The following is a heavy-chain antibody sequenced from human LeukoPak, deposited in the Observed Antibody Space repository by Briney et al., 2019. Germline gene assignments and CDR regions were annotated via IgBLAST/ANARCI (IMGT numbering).Heavy chain of an antibody. V-gene: IGHV3-7*03. CDR3: ARGGGLDV. CDR1: GFTFSSYW. Sequence: GGSLRLSCAASGFTFSSYWMNWARQAPGKGLEWVASINHNGNVKYYVDSVKGRFTISRDNAKNSLYLQMSNLRAEDTAVYFCARGGGLDVWGQGATVTVSS. D-gene: IGHD3-16*01. CDR2: INHNGNVK. J-gene: IGHJ6*02.